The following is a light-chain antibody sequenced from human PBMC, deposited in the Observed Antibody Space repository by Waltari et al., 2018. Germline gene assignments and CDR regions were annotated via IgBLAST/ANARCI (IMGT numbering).Light chain of an antibody. J-gene: IGKJ1*01. Sequence: AIRMTQSPSSISASTGDRVTITCRANQSISSYLAWYQQKPGKAPNLLIYAASTLQSGVPSRFGGSGSRTDFTLTISCLQSEDFATFYCQQYYTYPWTFGQGTKVEVK. CDR1: QSISSY. V-gene: IGKV1-8*01. CDR3: QQYYTYPWT. CDR2: AAS.